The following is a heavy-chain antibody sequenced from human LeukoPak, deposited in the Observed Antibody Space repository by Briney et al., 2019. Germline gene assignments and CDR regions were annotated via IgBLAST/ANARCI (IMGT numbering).Heavy chain of an antibody. J-gene: IGHJ5*02. CDR3: ARGLPYGEWFDP. CDR1: GVSISSSNSY. V-gene: IGHV4-61*02. Sequence: SETLSLTCTVSGVSISSSNSYWSWIRQPAGKGLEWIGRIYTSGSTNYNPSLKSRVTISVDTSKNQFSLKLSSVTAADTAVYYCARGLPYGEWFDPWGQGTLVTVSS. D-gene: IGHD4-17*01. CDR2: IYTSGST.